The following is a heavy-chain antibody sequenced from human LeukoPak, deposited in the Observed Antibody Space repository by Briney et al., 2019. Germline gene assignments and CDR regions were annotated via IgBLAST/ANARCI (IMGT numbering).Heavy chain of an antibody. Sequence: GESLKISCKGSGYSFTSYWIGWVRQMPGKGLEWMGIIYPGGSDTRYSPSLQGQVTISADKSISTAYLQWSSLKASDTAMYYCARTGVARYCSSTSCYSYYGMDVWGQGTTVTVSS. V-gene: IGHV5-51*01. CDR1: GYSFTSYW. CDR3: ARTGVARYCSSTSCYSYYGMDV. D-gene: IGHD2-2*02. J-gene: IGHJ6*02. CDR2: IYPGGSDT.